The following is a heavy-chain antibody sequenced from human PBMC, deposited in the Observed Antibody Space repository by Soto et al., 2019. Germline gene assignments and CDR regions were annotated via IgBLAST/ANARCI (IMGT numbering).Heavy chain of an antibody. J-gene: IGHJ5*02. D-gene: IGHD2-15*01. CDR2: IIPIFGTA. CDR3: ARELLGYRSGGSCKNNWFDP. Sequence: QVQLVQSGAEVKKPGSSVKVSCKASGGTFSSYAISWVRQAPGQGLEWMGGIIPIFGTANYAQKFQGRVTITADESTSTAYMELSSLRSEDTAVYYWARELLGYRSGGSCKNNWFDPWGQGTLVTVSS. CDR1: GGTFSSYA. V-gene: IGHV1-69*01.